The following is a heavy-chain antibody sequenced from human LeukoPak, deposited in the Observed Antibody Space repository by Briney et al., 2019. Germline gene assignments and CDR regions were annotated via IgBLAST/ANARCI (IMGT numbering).Heavy chain of an antibody. J-gene: IGHJ4*02. CDR2: IIPIFGTA. Sequence: GASVKVSCKASGGTFSSYAISWVRQAPGQGLEWMGGIIPIFGTANYARKFQGRVTITADESTSTAYMELSSLRSEDTAVYYCVRGGNWNDHGSETRFDYWGQGTLVTVSS. CDR3: VRGGNWNDHGSETRFDY. CDR1: GGTFSSYA. V-gene: IGHV1-69*13. D-gene: IGHD1-1*01.